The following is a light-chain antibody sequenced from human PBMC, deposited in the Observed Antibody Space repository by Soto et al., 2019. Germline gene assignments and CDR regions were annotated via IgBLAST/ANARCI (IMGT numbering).Light chain of an antibody. CDR1: QSVLFSGNNKNQ. CDR2: WAS. J-gene: IGKJ3*01. Sequence: DIVMTQSPDSLAVSLGERATINCRSSQSVLFSGNNKNQLAWYQQKPGHPPKLLISWASSRGSGVPDRFSGSGSGTDFTLTIISLQAEDVAVYYCQQYYNIPFTFGPGTKVDIK. CDR3: QQYYNIPFT. V-gene: IGKV4-1*01.